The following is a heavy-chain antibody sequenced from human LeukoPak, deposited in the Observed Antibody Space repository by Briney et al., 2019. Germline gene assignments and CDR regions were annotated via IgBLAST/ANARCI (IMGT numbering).Heavy chain of an antibody. Sequence: SETLSLTFTVSGGSISSYYWSWIRQPAGKGLEWIGRIYTSGSTNYNPSLKSRVTMSVDTSKNQFSLKLSSVTAADTAVYYCASLPPSEGTGYWGQGTLVTVSS. CDR1: GGSISSYY. V-gene: IGHV4-4*07. J-gene: IGHJ4*02. CDR3: ASLPPSEGTGY. D-gene: IGHD1-14*01. CDR2: IYTSGST.